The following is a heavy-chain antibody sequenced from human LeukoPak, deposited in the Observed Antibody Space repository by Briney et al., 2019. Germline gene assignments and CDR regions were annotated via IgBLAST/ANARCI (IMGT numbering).Heavy chain of an antibody. Sequence: PGGSLRLSCVASGFTFGKYWMSWVRQAPGKGLAWVSRTNSDGSSTSYADSVKGRFTISRDNAKNTLYLQMNSLRVEDTAVYYCARGYSGYDYWGQGTLVTVSS. D-gene: IGHD5-12*01. V-gene: IGHV3-74*01. CDR1: GFTFGKYW. J-gene: IGHJ4*02. CDR2: TNSDGSST. CDR3: ARGYSGYDY.